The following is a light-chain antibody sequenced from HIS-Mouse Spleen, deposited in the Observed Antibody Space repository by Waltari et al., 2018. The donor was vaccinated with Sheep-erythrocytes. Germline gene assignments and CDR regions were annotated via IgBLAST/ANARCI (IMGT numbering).Light chain of an antibody. V-gene: IGLV3-1*01. CDR2: QDS. J-gene: IGLJ2*01. CDR1: KLGYKY. CDR3: QAWDSSTAVV. Sequence: SYELTQPPSVSVSPGQTASITCSGDKLGYKYASWYQQKPGQSPVLVIYQDSKRPSGIPERFSGSNSGNTATLTISGTQAMDEADYYCQAWDSSTAVVFGGGTKLTVL.